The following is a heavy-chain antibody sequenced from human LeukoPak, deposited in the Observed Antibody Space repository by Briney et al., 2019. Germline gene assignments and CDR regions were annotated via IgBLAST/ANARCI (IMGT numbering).Heavy chain of an antibody. V-gene: IGHV3-30*18. CDR1: GFTLSYYG. Sequence: GGSLRLSCAASGFTLSYYGMHWVRQAPGKGLEWVAVISYDGSNTYYADSVKGRFTISRDNSKNTLYLQMNSLRTEDTALFYCAKDRDTSGWRYFDYWGQGTLVTVSS. CDR3: AKDRDTSGWRYFDY. D-gene: IGHD6-19*01. CDR2: ISYDGSNT. J-gene: IGHJ4*02.